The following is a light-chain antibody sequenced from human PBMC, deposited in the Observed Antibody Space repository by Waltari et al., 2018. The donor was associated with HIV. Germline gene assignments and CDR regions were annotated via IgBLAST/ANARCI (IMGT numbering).Light chain of an antibody. CDR2: DVS. CDR1: SSDVGGYNY. Sequence: QSALTQPASVSGSPGQSITISCTGTSSDVGGYNYVSWYQQHPGKAPKLMIYDVSNRPSWVSNRFSGSKSGNTASLNISGLQAEDEADYYCSSYTSTYVFGTGTKVTVL. CDR3: SSYTSTYV. V-gene: IGLV2-14*01. J-gene: IGLJ1*01.